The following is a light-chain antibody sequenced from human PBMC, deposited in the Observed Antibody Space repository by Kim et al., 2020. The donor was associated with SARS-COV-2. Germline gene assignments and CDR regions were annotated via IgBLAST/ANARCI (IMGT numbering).Light chain of an antibody. CDR3: SAWDSSLSGWV. V-gene: IGLV10-54*01. J-gene: IGLJ3*02. CDR2: RNN. Sequence: QAGLTQPPSVSKGLRQTATLTCTGNNNNVGNKGAAWLQQHRGHSPKVLSYRNNNRPSGISEKFSASRSGITASLTITGLQPEDEADYYCSAWDSSLSGWVFGGGTQLTVL. CDR1: NNNVGNKG.